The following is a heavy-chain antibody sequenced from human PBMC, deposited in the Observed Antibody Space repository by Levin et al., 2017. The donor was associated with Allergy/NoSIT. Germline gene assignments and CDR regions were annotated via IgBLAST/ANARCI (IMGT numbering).Heavy chain of an antibody. Sequence: ETLSLTCAASGFTFSSYRMNWARQAPGKGLEWVATISSGGSYIYYADSVKGRFTISRDNAKNSLFLEMNNLRAEDTAVYYCARVNGYCSTSTCDNNWSDPWGQGTLVTVSS. V-gene: IGHV3-21*01. CDR2: ISSGGSYI. J-gene: IGHJ5*02. CDR1: GFTFSSYR. CDR3: ARVNGYCSTSTCDNNWSDP. D-gene: IGHD2-8*01.